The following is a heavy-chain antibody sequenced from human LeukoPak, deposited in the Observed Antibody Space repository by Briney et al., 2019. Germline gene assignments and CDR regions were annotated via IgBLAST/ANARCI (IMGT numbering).Heavy chain of an antibody. J-gene: IGHJ4*02. Sequence: PGGSLRLSCGASGFTFSSYAISWVRQAPGKGLEWVSRIVGSGGITYYEDSVKGRFTISRDNSKNTVYLQMNSLRAEDTAVYYCAKMSGDCSSTTCSSFDSWGQGTLVTVSS. CDR2: IVGSGGIT. V-gene: IGHV3-23*01. CDR3: AKMSGDCSSTTCSSFDS. CDR1: GFTFSSYA. D-gene: IGHD2-2*01.